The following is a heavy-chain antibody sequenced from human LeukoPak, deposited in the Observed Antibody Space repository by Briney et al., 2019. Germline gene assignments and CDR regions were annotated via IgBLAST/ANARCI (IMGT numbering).Heavy chain of an antibody. CDR1: GFTFSGYD. CDR2: IYYSGST. V-gene: IGHV4-38-2*02. D-gene: IGHD6-13*01. J-gene: IGHJ5*02. CDR3: ARERYSSSSHRGWFDP. Sequence: PGGSLRLSCAASGFTFSGYDMSWVRQPPGKGLEGIGGIYYSGSTYYNPSLKSRVTISVDTSKNQFSLKLSSVTAADTAVYYCARERYSSSSHRGWFDPWGQGTLVTVSS.